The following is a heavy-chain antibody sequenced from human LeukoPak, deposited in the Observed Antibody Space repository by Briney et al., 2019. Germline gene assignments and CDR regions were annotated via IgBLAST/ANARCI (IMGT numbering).Heavy chain of an antibody. CDR3: ARGVVVPAAILNWFDT. V-gene: IGHV1-18*01. D-gene: IGHD2-2*02. Sequence: ASVKVSCKASGYTFTSYGISWVRQAPGQGLEWMWWISAYNGNTNYAQKLQGRVTMTTDTSTSTAYMAMSSLRSDDTAVYYCARGVVVPAAILNWFDTWGQGTLVTVSS. J-gene: IGHJ5*02. CDR2: ISAYNGNT. CDR1: GYTFTSYG.